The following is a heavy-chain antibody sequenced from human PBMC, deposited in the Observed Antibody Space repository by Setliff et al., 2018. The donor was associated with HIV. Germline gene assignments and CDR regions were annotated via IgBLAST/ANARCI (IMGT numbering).Heavy chain of an antibody. CDR2: INPNSGGT. J-gene: IGHJ6*03. Sequence: ASVKVSCKASGYTFTGYYMHWVRQAPGQGLEWMGWINPNSGGTNYAQNFQGRVTMTRDTSISTAYMELSRLRSDDTAVYYCARDLVAVANTFYYYYMDVWGQGTLVTVSS. CDR1: GYTFTGYY. V-gene: IGHV1-2*02. D-gene: IGHD6-19*01. CDR3: ARDLVAVANTFYYYYMDV.